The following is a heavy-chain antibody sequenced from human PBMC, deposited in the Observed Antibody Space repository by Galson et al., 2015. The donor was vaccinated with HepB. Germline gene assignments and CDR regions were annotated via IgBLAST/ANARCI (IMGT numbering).Heavy chain of an antibody. CDR1: GYSFANDW. CDR3: ARGSVSMPHYFYGRDV. D-gene: IGHD2/OR15-2a*01. J-gene: IGHJ6*02. V-gene: IGHV5-51*01. CDR2: IYPDDSDV. Sequence: QSGAEVKKPGESLTISCEGSGYSFANDWIGWVRHMPGKGLELTGFIYPDDSDVRYSPPFRGQVTISVDKSISTVFLQWGSLKASDSGIYYCARGSVSMPHYFYGRDVWGQGTTVSVSS.